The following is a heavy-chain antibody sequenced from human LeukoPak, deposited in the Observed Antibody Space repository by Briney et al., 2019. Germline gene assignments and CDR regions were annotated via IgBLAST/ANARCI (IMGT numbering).Heavy chain of an antibody. J-gene: IGHJ4*02. CDR1: GFTFSSYA. CDR2: ISGGGGGT. V-gene: IGHV3-23*01. Sequence: GGSLRLSCAASGFTFSSYAMTWVRQAPGKGLEWVSTISGGGGGTYYADSVKGRFNISRDNSKNTLYLQMNSLRAEDTAVYYRAKEGSSAPYFDYWGQGTLVTVSS. CDR3: AKEGSSAPYFDY. D-gene: IGHD6-6*01.